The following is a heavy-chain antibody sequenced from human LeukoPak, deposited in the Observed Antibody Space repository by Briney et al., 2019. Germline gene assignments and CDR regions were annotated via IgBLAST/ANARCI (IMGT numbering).Heavy chain of an antibody. J-gene: IGHJ6*02. CDR2: IYYSGST. Sequence: SETLSLTCTVSGGSISSYYWSWIRQPPGKGLESIGYIYYSGSTNYNPSLKSRVTISVDTSKNQFSLKLSSVTAADTAVYYCARDLSPYYDFWSGYPSAPYYYYGMDVWGQGTTVTVSS. CDR1: GGSISSYY. V-gene: IGHV4-59*01. D-gene: IGHD3-3*01. CDR3: ARDLSPYYDFWSGYPSAPYYYYGMDV.